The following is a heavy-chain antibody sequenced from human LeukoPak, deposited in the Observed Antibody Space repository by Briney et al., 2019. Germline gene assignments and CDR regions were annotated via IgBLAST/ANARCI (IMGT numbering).Heavy chain of an antibody. CDR1: GFTFSSYA. V-gene: IGHV3-30*03. Sequence: GGSLRLSCAASGFTFSSYAMHWVRQAPGKGLEWVAVISNDGSIKYYADSVKGRFTISRDNSKNTLYLQMNSLRAEDTAVYYCARRAVAATYFDYWGQGILVTVSS. CDR2: ISNDGSIK. CDR3: ARRAVAATYFDY. D-gene: IGHD6-19*01. J-gene: IGHJ4*02.